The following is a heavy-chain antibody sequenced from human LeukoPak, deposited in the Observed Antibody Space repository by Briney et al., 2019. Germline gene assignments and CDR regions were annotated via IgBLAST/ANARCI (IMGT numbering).Heavy chain of an antibody. Sequence: GGSLRLSCAASGFTFSSYAMHWVRQAPGKGLEWVAVISYDGSNKYYADSVKGRFTISRDNSKNTLYLQMNSLRAEDTAVYYCARALNYYGSGSYDYYYGMDVWGQGTTVTVSS. D-gene: IGHD3-10*01. V-gene: IGHV3-30-3*01. CDR2: ISYDGSNK. CDR3: ARALNYYGSGSYDYYYGMDV. J-gene: IGHJ6*02. CDR1: GFTFSSYA.